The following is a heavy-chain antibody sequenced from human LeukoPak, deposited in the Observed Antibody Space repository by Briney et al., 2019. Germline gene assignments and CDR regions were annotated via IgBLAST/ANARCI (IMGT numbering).Heavy chain of an antibody. Sequence: ASVKVSCKASGYTFTSYYIYWVRQAPGQGLEWMGVINPSGGSTNYAQKFQGRVTMTRDMSTGTVYMELSRLRSEDTAVYYCAREATGDYYYYMDVWGKGTTVTVSS. CDR1: GYTFTSYY. J-gene: IGHJ6*03. CDR3: AREATGDYYYYMDV. V-gene: IGHV1-46*01. CDR2: INPSGGST.